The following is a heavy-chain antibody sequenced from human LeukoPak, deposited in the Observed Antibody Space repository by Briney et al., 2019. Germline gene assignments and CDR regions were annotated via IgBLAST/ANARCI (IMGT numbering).Heavy chain of an antibody. CDR1: GYTFTSYD. Sequence: ASVKVSCKASGYTFTSYDINWVRQATGQGLEWLGWMNPSSGNTGYAQKFQGRVTMTRDTSISTAYMELSSLRSEDTAVYYCARDRTQKYSSSPVGYYFDYWGQGTLVTVSS. J-gene: IGHJ4*02. D-gene: IGHD6-6*01. V-gene: IGHV1-8*01. CDR3: ARDRTQKYSSSPVGYYFDY. CDR2: MNPSSGNT.